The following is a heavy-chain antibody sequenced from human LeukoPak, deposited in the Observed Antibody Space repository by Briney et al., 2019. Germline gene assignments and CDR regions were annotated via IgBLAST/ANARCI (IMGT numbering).Heavy chain of an antibody. CDR3: ARYIVSYPHDAFDI. D-gene: IGHD1-26*01. CDR1: GGSIGTNVYY. J-gene: IGHJ3*02. Sequence: SETLSLTCSVSGGSIGTNVYYWAWIRQPPGRGLEWIGSVFYSGSTYFNPSLKSRVTISVDTSKKQFSLKLSSVTAADTAFYYCARYIVSYPHDAFDIWGQGTMVTVSS. V-gene: IGHV4-39*07. CDR2: VFYSGST.